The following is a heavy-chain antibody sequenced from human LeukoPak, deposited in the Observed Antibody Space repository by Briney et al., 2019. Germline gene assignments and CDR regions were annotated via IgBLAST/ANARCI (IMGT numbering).Heavy chain of an antibody. V-gene: IGHV4-39*01. CDR2: MYYTGST. D-gene: IGHD6-13*01. Sequence: SETLSLTCTVSGGSISSSSYYWGWIRQPPGKGLEWISSMYYTGSTYYNPTLKSRVTISVDTSKNQVSLMLSSVTAADTAVYYCARHLRYSSFDYWGQGTLVTVSS. CDR1: GGSISSSSYY. CDR3: ARHLRYSSFDY. J-gene: IGHJ4*02.